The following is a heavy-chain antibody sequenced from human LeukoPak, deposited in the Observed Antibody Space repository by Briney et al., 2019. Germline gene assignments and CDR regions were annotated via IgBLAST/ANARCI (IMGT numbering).Heavy chain of an antibody. V-gene: IGHV1-69*13. CDR3: ASHGAYDFWSGYYFDY. J-gene: IGHJ4*02. CDR1: GGTFSSYA. D-gene: IGHD3-3*01. Sequence: SVKVSCKASGGTFSSYAISGVRQAPGQGLEWMGGIIPIFGTANYAQKFQGRVTITADESTSTAYMELSSLRSEDTAVYYCASHGAYDFWSGYYFDYWGQGTLVTVSS. CDR2: IIPIFGTA.